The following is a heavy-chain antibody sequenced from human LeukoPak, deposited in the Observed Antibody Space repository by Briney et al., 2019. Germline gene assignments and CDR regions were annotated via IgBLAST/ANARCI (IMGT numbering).Heavy chain of an antibody. D-gene: IGHD3-9*01. CDR1: GGSISNYY. J-gene: IGHJ4*02. CDR2: IYTSGST. Sequence: KPSETLSLTCTVSGGSISNYYWSWIRQPAGKGLEWIGHIYTSGSTNYNPSLKSRVTMSLDTSKNQFSLKLSSVTAADTAVYYCARDLPPPGYYMGFDYWGQGTLVTVSS. CDR3: ARDLPPPGYYMGFDY. V-gene: IGHV4-4*07.